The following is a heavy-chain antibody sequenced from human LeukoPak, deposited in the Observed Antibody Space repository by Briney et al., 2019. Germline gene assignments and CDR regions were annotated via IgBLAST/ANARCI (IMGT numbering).Heavy chain of an antibody. V-gene: IGHV4-59*01. J-gene: IGHJ6*02. D-gene: IGHD6-13*01. CDR1: GGSISSYY. CDR2: IYYSGST. Sequence: SETLSLTCTVSGGSISSYYWSWIRQPPGKGLEWIGDIYYSGSTNYNPSLKSRVTISVDTSKNQFSLKLSSVTAADTAVYYCARDSAAAGPHYYYGMDVWGQGTTVTVSS. CDR3: ARDSAAAGPHYYYGMDV.